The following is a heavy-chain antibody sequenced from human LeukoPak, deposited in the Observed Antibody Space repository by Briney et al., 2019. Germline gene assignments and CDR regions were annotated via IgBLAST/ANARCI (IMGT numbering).Heavy chain of an antibody. CDR3: AKGRDSSGYGWFDP. J-gene: IGHJ5*02. D-gene: IGHD3-22*01. V-gene: IGHV3-23*01. CDR1: GFTFSSYA. CDR2: ISGSGGST. Sequence: GGSLRLSCAASGFTFSSYAMSWVRQAPGKGLEWVSAISGSGGSTYYADSVKGRFTISRDNSKSTLYLQMNSLRAEDTAVYYCAKGRDSSGYGWFDPWGQGTLVTVSS.